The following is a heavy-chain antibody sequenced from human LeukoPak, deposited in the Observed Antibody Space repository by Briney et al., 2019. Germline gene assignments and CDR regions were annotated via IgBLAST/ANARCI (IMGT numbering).Heavy chain of an antibody. Sequence: PGGSLRLSCAGTGYTFSSYGMNWVRQAPGKGLEWVSSMSRNSDSEKYADSVRGRFTISRDNAKNSLHLQMNSLRAEDTAVYYCAKSFYYDSSGYSDYWGQGTLVIVSS. CDR2: MSRNSDSE. D-gene: IGHD3-22*01. J-gene: IGHJ4*02. V-gene: IGHV3-48*01. CDR1: GYTFSSYG. CDR3: AKSFYYDSSGYSDY.